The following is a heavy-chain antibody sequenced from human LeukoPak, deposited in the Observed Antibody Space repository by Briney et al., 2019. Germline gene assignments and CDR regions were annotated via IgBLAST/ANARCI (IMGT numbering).Heavy chain of an antibody. V-gene: IGHV1-69*13. D-gene: IGHD6-19*01. Sequence: SVKVSCKASGGTFSSYAISWVRQAPGQGLEWMGWIIPIFGTANYAQKFQGRVTITADESTSTAYMELSSLRSEDTAVYYCAREYSSGWYYFDYWGQGTLVTVSS. CDR1: GGTFSSYA. CDR2: IIPIFGTA. J-gene: IGHJ4*02. CDR3: AREYSSGWYYFDY.